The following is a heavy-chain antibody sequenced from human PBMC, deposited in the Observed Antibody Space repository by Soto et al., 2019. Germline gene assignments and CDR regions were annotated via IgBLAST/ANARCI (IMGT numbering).Heavy chain of an antibody. CDR1: GFPFCRHA. J-gene: IGHJ6*02. CDR3: AKTPDGRYYYYGMDV. CDR2: ISGSGGST. V-gene: IGHV3-23*01. Sequence: PGGALKLSCAASGFPFCRHALSPVRQAPGKGLEWVSAISGSGGSTYYADSVKGRFTISRDNSKNTLYLQMNSLRAEDTAVYYCAKTPDGRYYYYGMDVWGQGTTVTVSS.